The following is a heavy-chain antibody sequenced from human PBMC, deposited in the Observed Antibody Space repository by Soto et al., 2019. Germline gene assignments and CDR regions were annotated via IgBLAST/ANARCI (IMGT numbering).Heavy chain of an antibody. J-gene: IGHJ6*02. V-gene: IGHV4-34*01. CDR2: INHSGST. CDR3: ARGAPFDYYYYGMDV. Sequence: PSETLSLTCAVYGGSFSGYYWSWIRQPPGKGLEWIGEINHSGSTNYNPSLKSRVTISVDTSKNQFSLKLSSVTAADTAVYYCARGAPFDYYYYGMDVWGQGTTVTVYS. CDR1: GGSFSGYY. D-gene: IGHD3-3*01.